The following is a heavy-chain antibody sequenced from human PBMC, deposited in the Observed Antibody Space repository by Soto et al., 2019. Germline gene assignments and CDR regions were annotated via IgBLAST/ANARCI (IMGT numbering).Heavy chain of an antibody. CDR2: IIPIFGTA. D-gene: IGHD1-1*01. CDR1: GGTFSSYA. J-gene: IGHJ4*02. Sequence: VASVKVSCKASGGTFSSYAISWVRQAPGQGLEWMGGIIPIFGTANYAQKFQGRVTITADESTSTAYMELSSLRSEDTAVYYCAPTGSTIRDYWGQGTLVTVSS. V-gene: IGHV1-69*13. CDR3: APTGSTIRDY.